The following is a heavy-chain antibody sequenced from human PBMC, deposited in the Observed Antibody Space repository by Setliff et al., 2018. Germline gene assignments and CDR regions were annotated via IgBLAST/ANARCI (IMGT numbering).Heavy chain of an antibody. V-gene: IGHV1-69*06. CDR2: IIPIFGTA. CDR1: GYTLTELS. D-gene: IGHD6-6*01. J-gene: IGHJ6*03. Sequence: GPSVKVSCKVSGYTLTELSRHWVRQAPGQGLEWMGRIIPIFGTANYAQKFQGRVTITADKSTSTAYMELSSLRSEDTAVYYCALEYSNSSPTVYYYMDVWGKGTTVTVSS. CDR3: ALEYSNSSPTVYYYMDV.